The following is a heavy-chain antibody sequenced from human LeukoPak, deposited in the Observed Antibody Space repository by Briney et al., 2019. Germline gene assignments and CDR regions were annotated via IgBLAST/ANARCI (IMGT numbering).Heavy chain of an antibody. V-gene: IGHV3-30*18. J-gene: IGHJ4*02. CDR2: ISYDGSNK. CDR3: AKLGAKWELLYYFDY. Sequence: PGGSLRLSCAASGFTFSSYGMHWVRQAPGKGLEWVAVISYDGSNKYYADSVKGRFTISRDNSKNTLYLQMNSLRAEDTAVYYCAKLGAKWELLYYFDYWGQGTLVTVSS. CDR1: GFTFSSYG. D-gene: IGHD1-26*01.